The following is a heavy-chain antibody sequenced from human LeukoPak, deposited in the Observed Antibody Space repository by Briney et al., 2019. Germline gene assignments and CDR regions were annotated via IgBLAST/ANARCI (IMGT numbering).Heavy chain of an antibody. Sequence: PGGSLRLSCTASGFTFSSYEMNWVRQAPGKGLEWISYISSDSGSTIYYADDVRGTITIIRDNTKQSLDLQMNTRRAEDAGVYYCARRVAMDVWGKGTTVIVSS. CDR3: ARRVAMDV. CDR1: GFTFSSYE. CDR2: ISSDSGSTI. V-gene: IGHV3-48*03. J-gene: IGHJ6*03.